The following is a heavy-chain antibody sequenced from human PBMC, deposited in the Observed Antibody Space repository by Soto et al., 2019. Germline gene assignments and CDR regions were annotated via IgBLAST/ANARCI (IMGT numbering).Heavy chain of an antibody. J-gene: IGHJ4*02. D-gene: IGHD6-19*01. V-gene: IGHV3-30*18. Sequence: QVQLVESGGGVVQPGRSLRLSCAASGFTFSNYGMHWVRQAPGKGLEWVALISYDGSNKYYADSVKGRFTISRDNFKNTLYLQMNSLRAEDTAVYYCAKDGTVTGTEADYWGQGTLVTVSA. CDR2: ISYDGSNK. CDR3: AKDGTVTGTEADY. CDR1: GFTFSNYG.